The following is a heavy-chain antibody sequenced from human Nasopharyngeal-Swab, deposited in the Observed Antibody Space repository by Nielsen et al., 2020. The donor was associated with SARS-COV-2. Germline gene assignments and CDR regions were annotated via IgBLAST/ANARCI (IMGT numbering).Heavy chain of an antibody. D-gene: IGHD3-22*01. CDR3: ARENYYDSSGLDY. Sequence: ASVKVSCKASGYTFIDYYIYWVRQAPGQGLEWMGWINPNTGGTNYAQKFQGRVTMTRDTPISTAYMELSRLRSDDTAVYYCARENYYDSSGLDYWGQGTLVTVSS. J-gene: IGHJ4*02. CDR2: INPNTGGT. V-gene: IGHV1-2*02. CDR1: GYTFIDYY.